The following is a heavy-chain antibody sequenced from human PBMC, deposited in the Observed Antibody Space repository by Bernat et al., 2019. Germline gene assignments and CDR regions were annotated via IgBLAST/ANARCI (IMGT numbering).Heavy chain of an antibody. CDR3: ASVDTAMVTFDY. CDR2: IYWDDDK. V-gene: IGHV2-5*02. Sequence: QITLKESGPTLVKPTQTLTLTCTFSGFSLSTSGVGVGWIRQPPGKALEWLALIYWDDDKRYSPSLKSRLTITKDTSKHQVVLTMTNMDPVDTATYYCASVDTAMVTFDYWGQGTLVTVSS. CDR1: GFSLSTSGVG. D-gene: IGHD5-18*01. J-gene: IGHJ4*02.